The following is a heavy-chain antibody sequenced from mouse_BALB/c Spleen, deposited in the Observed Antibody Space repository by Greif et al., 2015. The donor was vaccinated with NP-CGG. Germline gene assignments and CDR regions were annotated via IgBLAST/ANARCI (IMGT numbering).Heavy chain of an antibody. Sequence: QVQLQQSGPGLVAPSQSLSITCTVSGFSLTSYGVHWVRQPPGKGLEWLGVIWAGGSTNYNSALMSRLSISKDNSKSXVFLKMNSLQTDDTAMYYCARDGGITTVVATGEFASWGQGTLVTVSA. D-gene: IGHD1-1*01. J-gene: IGHJ3*01. CDR2: IWAGGST. CDR1: GFSLTSYG. CDR3: ARDGGITTVVATGEFAS. V-gene: IGHV2-9*02.